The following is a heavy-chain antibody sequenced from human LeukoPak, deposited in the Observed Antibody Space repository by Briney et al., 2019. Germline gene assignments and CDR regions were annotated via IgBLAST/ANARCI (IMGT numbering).Heavy chain of an antibody. V-gene: IGHV4-61*02. CDR1: GGSISSGSYY. D-gene: IGHD6-6*01. J-gene: IGHJ4*02. CDR3: ARDRLYLDY. Sequence: SETLSLTCTVSGGSISSGSYYWSWIRQPAGKGLEWIGRIYTSGSTNYNPSLKSRVTISVDTSKNQFSLKLSSVTAADTAVYYCARDRLYLDYWGQGTLVTVSS. CDR2: IYTSGST.